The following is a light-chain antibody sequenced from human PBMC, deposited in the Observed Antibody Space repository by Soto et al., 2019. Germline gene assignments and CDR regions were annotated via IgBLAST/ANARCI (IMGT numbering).Light chain of an antibody. CDR3: ATWDRSLSVYVL. V-gene: IGLV1-51*01. CDR1: SSNVGRNY. CDR2: DNN. Sequence: QSVLTQPPSVSAAPGQKVTISCSGSSSNVGRNYVSWYQQLPGTAPKLLIYDNNKRPSGIPDRFSGAKSGTSATLDITGLQTGDEAYYSCATWDRSLSVYVLFGGGTKLTVL. J-gene: IGLJ2*01.